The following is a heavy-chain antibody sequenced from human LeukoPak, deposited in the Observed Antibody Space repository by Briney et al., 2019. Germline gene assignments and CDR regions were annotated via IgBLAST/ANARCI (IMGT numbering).Heavy chain of an antibody. D-gene: IGHD3-22*01. J-gene: IGHJ5*02. CDR3: ARDLGQYYDTSDNWFDP. CDR2: INSDGINT. CDR1: GFTFSNYW. V-gene: IGHV3-74*01. Sequence: GGSLRLSCAASGFTFSNYWMHWVRQAPGKGLVWVLRINSDGINTSYADSVKGRFTISRDNAKNTLNLQMNSLRAEDTAVYYCARDLGQYYDTSDNWFDPWGQGTLAAVPS.